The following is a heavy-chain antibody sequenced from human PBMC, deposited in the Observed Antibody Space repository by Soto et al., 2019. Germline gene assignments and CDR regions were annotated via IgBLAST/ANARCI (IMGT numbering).Heavy chain of an antibody. D-gene: IGHD4-17*01. CDR3: ARGGSYGDFFDY. CDR1: CGSMSSNY. V-gene: IGHV4-59*01. CDR2: TYYTGST. J-gene: IGHJ4*02. Sequence: SETLSLTCTVSCGSMSSNYWTWIRQSPGKGLEWIGYTYYTGSTKYNPSLKSRVTISLDTSKNQFSLRLTSVTSADTAVYYCARGGSYGDFFDYWGQGAQVTVSS.